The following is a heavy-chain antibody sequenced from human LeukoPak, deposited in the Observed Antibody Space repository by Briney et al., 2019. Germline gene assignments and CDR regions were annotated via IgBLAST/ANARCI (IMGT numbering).Heavy chain of an antibody. Sequence: GEALKISCRGSGYDFSIYWLGWGRQMPGQGLEWMGIIYAGGSDARYSPSYEGQVTLSADTSTNTAYLQWNSLKSSDTGTYFCARAWNADYPPASSYFDVWGKGTTVTVSS. CDR1: GYDFSIYW. J-gene: IGHJ6*04. D-gene: IGHD4-17*01. CDR3: ARAWNADYPPASSYFDV. V-gene: IGHV5-51*01. CDR2: IYAGGSDA.